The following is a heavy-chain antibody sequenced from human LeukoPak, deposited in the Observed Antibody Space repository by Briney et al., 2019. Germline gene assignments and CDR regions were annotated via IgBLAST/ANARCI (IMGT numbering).Heavy chain of an antibody. CDR1: GGSISSFY. D-gene: IGHD3-22*01. Sequence: PSETLSLTCTVSGGSISSFYWSWIRQPAGKGLEWIGRIYTSGSTYYNPSPKSRVTMSVDTSKNQFSLKLSSVTAADTAVHYCARDAYYYDSSGYYLSDYWGQGTLVTVSS. CDR3: ARDAYYYDSSGYYLSDY. V-gene: IGHV4-4*07. J-gene: IGHJ4*02. CDR2: IYTSGST.